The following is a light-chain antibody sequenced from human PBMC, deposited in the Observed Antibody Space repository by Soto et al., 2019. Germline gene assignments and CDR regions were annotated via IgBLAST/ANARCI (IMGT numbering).Light chain of an antibody. J-gene: IGKJ1*01. CDR2: AAS. Sequence: DIHMTQSPSSLSASVGDTITISCRASQAIRNDLAWFQQTPGKAPKRLIYAASTLHNGVSSRFSGSGSGTDFTLTISSLQPEDFATYFCLQVRSYPWTFGRGTKVDIK. V-gene: IGKV1-17*01. CDR1: QAIRND. CDR3: LQVRSYPWT.